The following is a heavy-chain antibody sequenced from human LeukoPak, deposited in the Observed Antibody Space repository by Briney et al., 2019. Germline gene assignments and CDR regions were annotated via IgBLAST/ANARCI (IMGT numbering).Heavy chain of an antibody. Sequence: GASVKVSCKASGYTFTGYYMHWVRQAPGQGLEWMGWINPNSGGTNYAQKFRGRVTMTRDTSISTAYMELSRLRSDDTAVYYCAREISLGYYMDVWGKGTTVTISS. CDR3: AREISLGYYMDV. D-gene: IGHD2/OR15-2a*01. J-gene: IGHJ6*03. CDR1: GYTFTGYY. CDR2: INPNSGGT. V-gene: IGHV1-2*02.